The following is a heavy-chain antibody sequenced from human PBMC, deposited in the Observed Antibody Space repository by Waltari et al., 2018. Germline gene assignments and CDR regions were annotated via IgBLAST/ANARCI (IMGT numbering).Heavy chain of an antibody. CDR1: GFNFDDDA. CDR3: AKGHSGSYGLKD. CDR2: ISWNSDNI. Sequence: EVQLVESGGGLVQPGRSLRLSCAVSGFNFDDDAMHWVRQAPGKGLEWVSGISWNSDNIGYVDSVKGRFTISRDNAKNSLYLQMNSLRPEDTALYYCAKGHSGSYGLKDWGQGTLVTVSS. V-gene: IGHV3-9*01. D-gene: IGHD1-26*01. J-gene: IGHJ4*02.